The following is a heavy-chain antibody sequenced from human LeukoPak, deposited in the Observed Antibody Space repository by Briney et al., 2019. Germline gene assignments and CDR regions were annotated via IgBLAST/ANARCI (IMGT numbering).Heavy chain of an antibody. D-gene: IGHD3-10*01. Sequence: SETLSLTCAVYGGSFSGYYWSWIRQPPGKGLEWIGEINHSGSTNYNPSLKSRVTTSVDTSKNQFSLKLSSVTAADTAVYYCAREGDGSGSYYLDYWGQGTLVTVSS. CDR2: INHSGST. V-gene: IGHV4-34*01. J-gene: IGHJ4*02. CDR1: GGSFSGYY. CDR3: AREGDGSGSYYLDY.